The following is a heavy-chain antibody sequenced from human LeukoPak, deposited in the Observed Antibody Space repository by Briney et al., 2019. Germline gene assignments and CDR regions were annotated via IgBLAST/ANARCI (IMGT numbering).Heavy chain of an antibody. CDR2: INHSGST. J-gene: IGHJ4*02. CDR3: ARAGVAAAGTWVDY. D-gene: IGHD6-13*01. Sequence: SETLSLTCAVYGGSFSGYYWSWIRQPPGKGLEWIGEINHSGSTNYNPSLKSRVTISVDTSKNQFSLKLSSVTAADTAVYYCARAGVAAAGTWVDYWGQGTLVTVSS. V-gene: IGHV4-34*01. CDR1: GGSFSGYY.